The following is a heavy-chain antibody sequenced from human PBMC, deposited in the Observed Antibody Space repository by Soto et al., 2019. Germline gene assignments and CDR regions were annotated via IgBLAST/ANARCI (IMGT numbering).Heavy chain of an antibody. CDR1: GYTFTSYG. Sequence: ASVKVSCKASGYTFTSYGISWVRQAPGQGLEWMGWISAYNGNTNYAQKLQGRVTMTTDTSTSTAYMELRSLRSDDTAVYYCARELARIAVAGTFDYWGQGTLVTVSS. D-gene: IGHD6-19*01. J-gene: IGHJ4*02. CDR2: ISAYNGNT. CDR3: ARELARIAVAGTFDY. V-gene: IGHV1-18*01.